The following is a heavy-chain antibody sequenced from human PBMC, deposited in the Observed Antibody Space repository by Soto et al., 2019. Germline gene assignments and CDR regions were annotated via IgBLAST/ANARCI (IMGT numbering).Heavy chain of an antibody. CDR2: ISSSSSYI. Sequence: EVQLVESGGGLVKPGGSLRLSCAASGFTFSSYSMNWVRQAPGKGLEWVSSISSSSSYIYYADSVKGRFTISRDNAKNSLYLQMNSLRAEDTAVYYCARGVDITIFGVVKDGMDVWGQGTTVTVSS. CDR3: ARGVDITIFGVVKDGMDV. J-gene: IGHJ6*02. D-gene: IGHD3-3*01. V-gene: IGHV3-21*01. CDR1: GFTFSSYS.